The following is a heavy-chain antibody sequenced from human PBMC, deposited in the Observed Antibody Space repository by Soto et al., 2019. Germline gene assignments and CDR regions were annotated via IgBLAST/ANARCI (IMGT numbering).Heavy chain of an antibody. CDR1: GFTFTNRA. CDR2: ISGSGAKT. J-gene: IGHJ4*02. D-gene: IGHD3-22*01. Sequence: EVPLLESGGGLEQPGGSLRLSCAASGFTFTNRAMSWVRQAPGKALEGVSSISGSGAKTYYADSVKGRFTISRDTSMNTLYLPMNSLSAEDTAVYYCASNSYYDSSHKDFANWGQGTLVTVSS. V-gene: IGHV3-23*01. CDR3: ASNSYYDSSHKDFAN.